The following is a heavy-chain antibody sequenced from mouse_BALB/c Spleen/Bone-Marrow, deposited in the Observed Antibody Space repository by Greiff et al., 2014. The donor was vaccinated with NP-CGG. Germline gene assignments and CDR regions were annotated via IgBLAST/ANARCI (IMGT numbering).Heavy chain of an antibody. CDR2: INPGSGGT. V-gene: IGHV1-54*01. D-gene: IGHD3-3*01. CDR1: GYAFTNYL. CDR3: ARRDGSYFDY. Sequence: QVQLQQSGAELVRPGTSVKVSCKASGYAFTNYLIEWVKQRPGQGLERIGMINPGSGGTNYNEKFKGKATLTADKSSSTAHMQLSSLTSDDSAVYFCARRDGSYFDYWGQGTTLTVSS. J-gene: IGHJ2*01.